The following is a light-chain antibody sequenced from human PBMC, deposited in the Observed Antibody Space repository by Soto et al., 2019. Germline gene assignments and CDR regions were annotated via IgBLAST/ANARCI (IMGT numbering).Light chain of an antibody. CDR3: QQADSFPPT. Sequence: DIPMTQSPSSVSASVGDSVTITCRASQGISSWLAWYQQKPGKAPKLLIYAASGLLSGVPSRFSGSGSGTDFALTISCLQPEDFATYYCQQADSFPPTFGGGTKVESK. CDR2: AAS. V-gene: IGKV1-12*01. CDR1: QGISSW. J-gene: IGKJ4*01.